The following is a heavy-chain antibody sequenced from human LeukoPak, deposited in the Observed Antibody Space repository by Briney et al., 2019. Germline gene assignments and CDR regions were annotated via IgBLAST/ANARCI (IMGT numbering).Heavy chain of an antibody. J-gene: IGHJ4*02. CDR3: AKWRCGGSCYDFDY. CDR2: ISGSGGST. Sequence: SGGSLRLSCAASGFTFSSYAMSWVRQAPGKGLEWVSAISGSGGSTYYADSVKGRFTISRDNSKNTLYLQMNSLRAEDTAVYYCAKWRCGGSCYDFDYWGQGTLVTVSS. CDR1: GFTFSSYA. D-gene: IGHD2-15*01. V-gene: IGHV3-23*01.